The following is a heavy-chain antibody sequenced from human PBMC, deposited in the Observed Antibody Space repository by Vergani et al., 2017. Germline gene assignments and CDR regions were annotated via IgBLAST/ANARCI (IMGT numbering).Heavy chain of an antibody. CDR2: IQKDGIDK. D-gene: IGHD1-14*01. V-gene: IGHV3-33*05. CDR1: GFPFSTYG. Sequence: QVQLVESGGGVVQPGGSLRLSCAASGFPFSTYGMHWVRQAPGKGLEWVAFIQKDGIDKFYADSVRGRFTISRDNSKSTMYLQMNSMRDEDTGVYYCARDLRLLYNRFDPWGQGTLVTVSS. J-gene: IGHJ5*02. CDR3: ARDLRLLYNRFDP.